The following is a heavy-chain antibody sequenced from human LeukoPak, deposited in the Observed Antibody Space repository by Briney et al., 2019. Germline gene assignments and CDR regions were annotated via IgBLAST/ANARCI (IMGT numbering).Heavy chain of an antibody. CDR1: GGSFSGYY. V-gene: IGHV4-34*01. D-gene: IGHD5-24*01. CDR3: ARGRRWLQLGFDY. Sequence: SETLSLTCAVYGGSFSGYYWSWLRQPPGKGLEWIGEINHSGSTNYNPSLKSRVTITVDTSKNQFSLKLSSVTAADTAVYYCARGRRWLQLGFDYWGQGTLVTVSS. J-gene: IGHJ4*02. CDR2: INHSGST.